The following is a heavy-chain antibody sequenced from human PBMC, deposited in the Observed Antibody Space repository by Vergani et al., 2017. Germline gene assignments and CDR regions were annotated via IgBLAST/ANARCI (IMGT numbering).Heavy chain of an antibody. J-gene: IGHJ4*02. Sequence: QVQLQESGPGLVKPSQTLSLTCTVSGCSISSGGYYLIWIRPHPGNGLEWIGYIYYSGSTYYNPTLKGRVTISVDTSKNQFSLKLISVTAADTAVYYCARELGPEQIFDYWGQGTLVTVSS. CDR2: IYYSGST. CDR1: GCSISSGGYY. D-gene: IGHD1/OR15-1a*01. CDR3: ARELGPEQIFDY. V-gene: IGHV4-31*03.